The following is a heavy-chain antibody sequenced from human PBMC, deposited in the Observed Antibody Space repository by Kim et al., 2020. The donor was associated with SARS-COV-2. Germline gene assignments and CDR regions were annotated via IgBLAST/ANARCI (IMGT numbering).Heavy chain of an antibody. CDR1: GFTFSSYS. CDR2: ISSSSSYI. J-gene: IGHJ4*02. D-gene: IGHD6-13*01. CDR3: ARNLYSSSTYDY. V-gene: IGHV3-21*01. Sequence: GGSLRLFCAASGFTFSSYSMNWVRQAPGKGLEWVSSISSSSSYIYYADSVKGRFTISRDNAKNSLYLQMNSLRAEDTAVYYCARNLYSSSTYDYWGQGTLVTVSS.